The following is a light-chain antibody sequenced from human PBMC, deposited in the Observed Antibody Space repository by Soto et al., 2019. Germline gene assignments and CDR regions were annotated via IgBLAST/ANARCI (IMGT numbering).Light chain of an antibody. Sequence: EIVLTQSPGTLSLSPGGRATLSCRASRSVSSSFLAWYQQKPGQAPRLLIYGASSRATGIPDRFSGSGSGTDCTLTISRVEPEDFAVYYCQQYGSSPPLTFGGGTRVEIK. CDR1: RSVSSSF. J-gene: IGKJ4*01. V-gene: IGKV3-20*01. CDR2: GAS. CDR3: QQYGSSPPLT.